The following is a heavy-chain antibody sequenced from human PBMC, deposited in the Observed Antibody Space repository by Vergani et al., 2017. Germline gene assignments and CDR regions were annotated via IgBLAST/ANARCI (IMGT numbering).Heavy chain of an antibody. D-gene: IGHD2-2*01. Sequence: QVQLVQSGAEVKKPGASVKVSCKASGYTVTGYYMHWVRQAPGQGLEWMGWINPNSGGTNYAQKFQGRVTMTRDTSISTAYMGLSRLRSDDTAVYYCASTGGYCSSTSCYDGYYYYYGMDVWGQGTTVTVSS. V-gene: IGHV1-2*02. CDR1: GYTVTGYY. CDR2: INPNSGGT. J-gene: IGHJ6*02. CDR3: ASTGGYCSSTSCYDGYYYYYGMDV.